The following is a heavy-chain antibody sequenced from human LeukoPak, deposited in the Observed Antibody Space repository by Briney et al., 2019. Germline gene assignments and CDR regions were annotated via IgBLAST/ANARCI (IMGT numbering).Heavy chain of an antibody. J-gene: IGHJ4*02. CDR1: GGSISSGGYY. CDR3: AKEVRPNDC. Sequence: ETLSLTCTVSGGSISSGGYYWSWVRQAPGKGLEWVSSISIIAATTHYADSVKGRFTISRDDSKNTVYLQMNSLRPDDTAVYYCAKEVRPNDCWGQGTLVTVSS. D-gene: IGHD6-25*01. CDR2: ISIIAATT. V-gene: IGHV3-23*01.